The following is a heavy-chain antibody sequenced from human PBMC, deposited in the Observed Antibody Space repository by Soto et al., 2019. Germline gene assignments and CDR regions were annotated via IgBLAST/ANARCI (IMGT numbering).Heavy chain of an antibody. Sequence: SETLSLTCAVYGGSFSGYYWSWIRQPPGKGLEWIGEINHSGSTNYNPSIKSRVTISVDTSKNQFSLKLSSVTAADTAVYYCARGGPSSSQTPYYYYYGMDVWGQGTTVTVSS. J-gene: IGHJ6*02. CDR2: INHSGST. V-gene: IGHV4-34*01. CDR3: ARGGPSSSQTPYYYYYGMDV. D-gene: IGHD6-13*01. CDR1: GGSFSGYY.